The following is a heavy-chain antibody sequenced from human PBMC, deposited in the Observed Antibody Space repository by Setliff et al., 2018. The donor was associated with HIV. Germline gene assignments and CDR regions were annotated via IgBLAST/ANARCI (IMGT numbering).Heavy chain of an antibody. J-gene: IGHJ3*02. V-gene: IGHV4-4*07. Sequence: SETLSLTCTVSGGSISSYYWSWIRQPAGKGLEWIGRIYSSGSTNYNPSLKSRVTMSVDTSKNQFSLNLTSVTAADTAVYYCARSKTFYDFWGGYYTHGAFKIWGLGTMVTVSS. CDR3: ARSKTFYDFWGGYYTHGAFKI. CDR2: IYSSGST. D-gene: IGHD3-3*01. CDR1: GGSISSYY.